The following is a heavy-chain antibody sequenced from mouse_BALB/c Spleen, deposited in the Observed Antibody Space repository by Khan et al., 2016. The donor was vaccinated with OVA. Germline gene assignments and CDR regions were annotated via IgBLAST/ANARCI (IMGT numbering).Heavy chain of an antibody. CDR2: ISYSGST. Sequence: EVQLQESGPGLVKPSQSLSLSCTATGYSFTSDYVWYLIRQSPGNQQELTGFISYSGSTTYNHSLKSRISITRDTSKNQFFLQLNSVTTEDTATYYCARWFAYWGQGTLVTVSA. V-gene: IGHV3-2*02. CDR1: GYSFTSDYV. CDR3: ARWFAY. J-gene: IGHJ3*01.